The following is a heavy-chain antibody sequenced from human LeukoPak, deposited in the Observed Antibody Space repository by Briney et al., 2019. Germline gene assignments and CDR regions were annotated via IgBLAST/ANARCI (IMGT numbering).Heavy chain of an antibody. D-gene: IGHD3-3*01. J-gene: IGHJ4*02. Sequence: GGSLRLSCAASGFTFSSYSMDWVRQAPGKGLEWVSYISSSGSTIDYADSVKGRFTISRDNSKNTLYLQMNSLRAEDTAVYYCAKDLTPLRSPNEYWGQGTLVTVSS. V-gene: IGHV3-48*01. CDR3: AKDLTPLRSPNEY. CDR1: GFTFSSYS. CDR2: ISSSGSTI.